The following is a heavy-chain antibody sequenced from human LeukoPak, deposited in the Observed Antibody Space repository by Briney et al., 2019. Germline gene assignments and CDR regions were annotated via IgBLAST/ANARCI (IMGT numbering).Heavy chain of an antibody. CDR3: ARDYYDSSGYSTFDY. Sequence: GGSLRLSCAASGFTVSSNYMSWVRQAPGKGLEWVSVIYSGGSTYYADSVKGRFTISRDNAKNTLYLQMNSLRAEDTAVYYCARDYYDSSGYSTFDYWGQGTLVTVSS. D-gene: IGHD3-22*01. V-gene: IGHV3-66*01. J-gene: IGHJ4*02. CDR1: GFTVSSNY. CDR2: IYSGGST.